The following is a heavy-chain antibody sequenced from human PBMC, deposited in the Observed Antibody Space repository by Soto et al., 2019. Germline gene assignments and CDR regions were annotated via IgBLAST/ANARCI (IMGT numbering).Heavy chain of an antibody. D-gene: IGHD2-2*01. CDR3: ARGGLYCSSTSCYYDY. CDR1: GFTVNSSV. Sequence: PGGSLRLCCAASGFTVNSSVVHVVRQAPGKGLEWVAVISYDGSNKYYADSVKGRFTISRDNSKNTLYLQMNSLRAEDTAVYYCARGGLYCSSTSCYYDYWGQGTLVTVSS. J-gene: IGHJ4*02. V-gene: IGHV3-30*03. CDR2: ISYDGSNK.